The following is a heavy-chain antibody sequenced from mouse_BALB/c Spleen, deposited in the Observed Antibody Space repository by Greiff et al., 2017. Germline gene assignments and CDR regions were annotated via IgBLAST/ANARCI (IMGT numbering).Heavy chain of an antibody. CDR3: ARGITTVVGAMDY. Sequence: EVKVVESGGGLVQPGGSLKLSCAASGFTFSSYGMSWVRQTPDKRLELVATINSNGGSTYYPDSVKGRFTISRDNAKNTLYLQMSSLKSEDTAMYYCARGITTVVGAMDYWGQGTSVTVSS. CDR1: GFTFSSYG. CDR2: INSNGGST. D-gene: IGHD1-1*01. V-gene: IGHV5-6-3*01. J-gene: IGHJ4*01.